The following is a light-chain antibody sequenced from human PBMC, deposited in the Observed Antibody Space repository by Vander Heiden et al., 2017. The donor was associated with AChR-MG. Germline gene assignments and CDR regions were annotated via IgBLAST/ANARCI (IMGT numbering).Light chain of an antibody. J-gene: IGLJ3*02. CDR1: ALPNQY. Sequence: SYELTQPPLVSVSPGQTCRITCSGNALPNQYAYWYQQKPGQAPVLVIYKDSERPSGIPERFSGSSSGTTVTLTISGVQAEDEADYYCQSADSSGTYWVFGGGTKLTVL. CDR3: QSADSSGTYWV. CDR2: KDS. V-gene: IGLV3-25*03.